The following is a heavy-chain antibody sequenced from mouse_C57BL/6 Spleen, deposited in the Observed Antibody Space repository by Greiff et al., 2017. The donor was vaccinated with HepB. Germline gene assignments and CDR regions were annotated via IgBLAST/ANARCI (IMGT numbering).Heavy chain of an antibody. CDR1: GYAFSSSW. CDR3: ARSPSGGYDDLDY. V-gene: IGHV1-82*01. D-gene: IGHD2-2*01. J-gene: IGHJ2*01. Sequence: VQLQQSGPELVKPGASVKISCKASGYAFSSSWMNWVKQRPGKGLEWIGRIYPGDGDTNYNGKFKGKATLTADKSSSTAYMQLSSLTSEDSAVYFCARSPSGGYDDLDYWVQGTTLTVSS. CDR2: IYPGDGDT.